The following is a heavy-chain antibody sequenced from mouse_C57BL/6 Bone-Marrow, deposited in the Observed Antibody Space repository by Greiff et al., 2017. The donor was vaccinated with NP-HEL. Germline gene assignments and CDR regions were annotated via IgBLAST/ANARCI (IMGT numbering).Heavy chain of an antibody. CDR2: IYPRSGNT. Sequence: QVQLKESGAELARPGASVKLSCKASGYTFTSYGISWVKQRTGQGLEWIGEIYPRSGNTYSNEKFKGKATLTADKSSSTAYMELRSLTSEDSAVYFCASPGIYYDYDVGFDYWGQGTTLTVSS. CDR1: GYTFTSYG. CDR3: ASPGIYYDYDVGFDY. D-gene: IGHD2-4*01. J-gene: IGHJ2*01. V-gene: IGHV1-81*01.